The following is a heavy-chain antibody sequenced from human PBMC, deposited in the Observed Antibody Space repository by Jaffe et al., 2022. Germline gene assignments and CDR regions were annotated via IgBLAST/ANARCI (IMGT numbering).Heavy chain of an antibody. CDR2: TNSDGSST. J-gene: IGHJ6*03. CDR1: GFTFSRHW. D-gene: IGHD3-10*01. V-gene: IGHV3-74*01. CDR3: ARDWKYGSGTYGGGSYMDV. Sequence: EVQLVESGGGLVQPGGSLRLSCAASGFTFSRHWMHWVRQAPGKGLVWVSRTNSDGSSTDYADSVKGRFTISRDNANNTLFLQMNSLTAEDTAVYFCARDWKYGSGTYGGGSYMDVWGRGTTVTVSS.